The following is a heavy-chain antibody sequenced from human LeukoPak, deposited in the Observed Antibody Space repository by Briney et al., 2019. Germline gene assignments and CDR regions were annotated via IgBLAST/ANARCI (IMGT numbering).Heavy chain of an antibody. Sequence: GGSQRLSCAASGFTFSSYAMSWVRQAPGKGLEWVSAISGSGGSTYYADSVKGRFTISRDNSKNTLYLQMNSLRAEDTAVYYCAAFMVRGVIVEDYWGQGTLVTVSS. CDR3: AAFMVRGVIVEDY. CDR2: ISGSGGST. J-gene: IGHJ4*02. V-gene: IGHV3-23*01. CDR1: GFTFSSYA. D-gene: IGHD3-10*01.